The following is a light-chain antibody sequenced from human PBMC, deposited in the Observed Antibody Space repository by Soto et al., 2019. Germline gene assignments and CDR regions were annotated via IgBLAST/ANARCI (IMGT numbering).Light chain of an antibody. CDR2: DTS. CDR3: QQYSNWPPIT. V-gene: IGKV3-15*01. Sequence: ETVMTQSPGSLSVAVGERATLSFRASQSVSIHLAWYQQKPGQAPRLLIYDTSTRATGIPARFSGSGSGTEFTLTISSLQSEDFAVYYCQQYSNWPPITFGQGTRLEIK. CDR1: QSVSIH. J-gene: IGKJ5*01.